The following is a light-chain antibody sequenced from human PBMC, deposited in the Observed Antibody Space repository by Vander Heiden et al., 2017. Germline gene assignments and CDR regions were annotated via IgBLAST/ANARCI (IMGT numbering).Light chain of an antibody. Sequence: IHFSHSPSYLSASVGDRVTINCRASQSISSYLNWYQQKPGKAPKLLIYAASSLQSGVPSRFSGSGSGTDFTLTISSLQPEDFATYYCQQSYSTPRTFGQGTKVEIK. CDR3: QQSYSTPRT. CDR1: QSISSY. J-gene: IGKJ1*01. CDR2: AAS. V-gene: IGKV1-39*01.